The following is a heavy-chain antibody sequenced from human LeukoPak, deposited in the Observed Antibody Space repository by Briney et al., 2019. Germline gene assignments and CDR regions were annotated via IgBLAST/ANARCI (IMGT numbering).Heavy chain of an antibody. Sequence: ASVKVSCKTSGYRFTGYMHWVRQAPGQGLEWMGWINPKSGDPIYVQKFQGRVTLTRDTSIDTVYMELSSLRSEDTAVYYCARIWTGGYWGQGTLVTVSS. CDR1: GYRFTGY. CDR2: INPKSGDP. D-gene: IGHD3/OR15-3a*01. CDR3: ARIWTGGY. J-gene: IGHJ4*02. V-gene: IGHV1-2*02.